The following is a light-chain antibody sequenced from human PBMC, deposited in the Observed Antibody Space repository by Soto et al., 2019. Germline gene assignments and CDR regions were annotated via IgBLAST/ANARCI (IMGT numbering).Light chain of an antibody. CDR3: QQRSNWPPIT. J-gene: IGKJ5*01. Sequence: THSPATLSLSPVERAALSCRASQSVSSYLAWYQQKPGQAPRLLIYDASNRATGIPARFSGSGSGTDFTLTISSLEPEDFAVYYCQQRSNWPPITFGQGTRLEIK. V-gene: IGKV3-11*01. CDR1: QSVSSY. CDR2: DAS.